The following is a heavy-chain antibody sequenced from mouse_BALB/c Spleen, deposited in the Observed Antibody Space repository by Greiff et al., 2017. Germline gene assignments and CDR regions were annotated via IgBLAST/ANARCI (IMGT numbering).Heavy chain of an antibody. V-gene: IGHV1-5*01. Sequence: VHVKQSGTVLARPGASVKMSCKASGYTFTSYWMHWVKQRPGQGLEWIGAIYPGNSDTSYNQKFKGKAKLTAVTSTSTAYMELSSLTNEDSAVYYCTRPSTVVAEDYFDYWGQGTTLTVSS. CDR3: TRPSTVVAEDYFDY. J-gene: IGHJ2*01. CDR1: GYTFTSYW. CDR2: IYPGNSDT. D-gene: IGHD1-1*01.